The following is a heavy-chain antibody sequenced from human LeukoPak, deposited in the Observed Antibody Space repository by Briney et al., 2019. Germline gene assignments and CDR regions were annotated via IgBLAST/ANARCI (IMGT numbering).Heavy chain of an antibody. J-gene: IGHJ4*02. V-gene: IGHV3-23*01. CDR3: APHPSSGYYAY. CDR1: GFTFSSYA. D-gene: IGHD3-22*01. Sequence: GGSLRLSCAASGFTFSSYALSWVRQAPGKGLEWVSAISGSGGSTYYADSVKGRFTISRDNSKNTLYLQMNSLRAEDTAVYYCAPHPSSGYYAYWGQGTLVTVSS. CDR2: ISGSGGST.